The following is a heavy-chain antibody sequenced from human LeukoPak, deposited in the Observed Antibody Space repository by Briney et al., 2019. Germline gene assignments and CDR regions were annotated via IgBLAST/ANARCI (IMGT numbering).Heavy chain of an antibody. CDR3: ARLDIVVVVAALRVPNEY. J-gene: IGHJ4*02. CDR2: IYYSGST. D-gene: IGHD2-15*01. Sequence: SETLSLTCTVSGRSISGSSYYWGWIRQPPGKGLEWIGSIYYSGSTYYNPSLKSRVTISVDTSKNQFSLKLSSVTAADTAVYYCARLDIVVVVAALRVPNEYWGQGTLVTVSS. CDR1: GRSISGSSYY. V-gene: IGHV4-39*01.